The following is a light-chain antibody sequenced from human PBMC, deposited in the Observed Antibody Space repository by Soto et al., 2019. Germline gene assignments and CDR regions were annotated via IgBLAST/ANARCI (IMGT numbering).Light chain of an antibody. CDR3: QQVKNYPRT. Sequence: DIQLTQSPSFLSASVGDRVTIACRASQGISSSLVWYQQKPGRAPNVLIYAASTLQSGVPSRFSASGSGTECALTISGLQPEDFATYFCQQVKNYPRTFGQGTRLEIK. J-gene: IGKJ5*01. CDR1: QGISSS. V-gene: IGKV1-9*01. CDR2: AAS.